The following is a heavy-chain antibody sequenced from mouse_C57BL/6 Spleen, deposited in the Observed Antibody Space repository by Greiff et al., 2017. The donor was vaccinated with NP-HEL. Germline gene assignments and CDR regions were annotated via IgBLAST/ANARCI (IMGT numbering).Heavy chain of an antibody. CDR1: GFTFSSYA. J-gene: IGHJ3*01. D-gene: IGHD2-2*01. Sequence: EVQLQQSGEGLVKPGGSLKLSCAASGFTFSSYAMSWVRQTPEKRLEWVAYISSGGDYIYYADTVKGRFTISRDNARNTLYLQMSSLKSEDTAMYYCTRSTMVTRFAYWGQGTLVTVSA. CDR3: TRSTMVTRFAY. V-gene: IGHV5-9-1*02. CDR2: ISSGGDYI.